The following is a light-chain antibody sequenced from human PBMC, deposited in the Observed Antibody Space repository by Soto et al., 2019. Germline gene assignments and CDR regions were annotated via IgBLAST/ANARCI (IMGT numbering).Light chain of an antibody. V-gene: IGKV3-15*01. Sequence: EIVMTQSPATLSVSPGETATLSCRASQSVSYNLAWYQQQPGPGPRLLIYGAFTRATGIPARFSGSGSGTEFTLPISSLQSEDFAVYYCQQYKNWPPLTFGGGTKVEIK. CDR3: QQYKNWPPLT. CDR1: QSVSYN. CDR2: GAF. J-gene: IGKJ4*01.